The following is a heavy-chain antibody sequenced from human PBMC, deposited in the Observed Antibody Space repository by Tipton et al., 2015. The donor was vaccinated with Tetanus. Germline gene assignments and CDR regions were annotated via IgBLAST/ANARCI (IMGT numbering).Heavy chain of an antibody. V-gene: IGHV4-4*02. CDR3: ARDQARGARGWNYFDS. CDR1: GGSISSSNW. CDR2: IYFSGST. J-gene: IGHJ4*02. D-gene: IGHD6-6*01. Sequence: TLSLTCVVSGGSISSSNWWSWVRQSPGKGLEWIGDIYFSGSTYYNPSLKSRVSISVDTSKNQFSLRLNSVTAADTAAYYCARDQARGARGWNYFDSWGQGTLVTVSS.